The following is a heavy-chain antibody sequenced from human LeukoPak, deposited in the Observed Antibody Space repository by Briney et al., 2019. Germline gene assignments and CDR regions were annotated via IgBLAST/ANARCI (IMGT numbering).Heavy chain of an antibody. V-gene: IGHV4-59*01. CDR1: GGSISSYY. CDR3: ARDSEYYDILTGTNGYYFDY. J-gene: IGHJ4*02. CDR2: IYYSGST. Sequence: SETLSLTCTVSGGSISSYYWSWIRQPPGKGLEWIGYIYYSGSTNYNPSLKNRVTISVDTSKNQFSLKLSSVTAADTAVYYCARDSEYYDILTGTNGYYFDYWGQGTLVTVSS. D-gene: IGHD3-9*01.